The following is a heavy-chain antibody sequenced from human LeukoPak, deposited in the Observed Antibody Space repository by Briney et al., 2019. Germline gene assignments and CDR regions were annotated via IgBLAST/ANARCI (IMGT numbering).Heavy chain of an antibody. CDR1: GGSISSGGYS. D-gene: IGHD5-12*01. J-gene: IGHJ4*02. CDR3: ARGHRSVATTRAYLGPFDY. Sequence: KPSETLSLTCAVSGGSISSGGYSWSWIRQPPGKGLEWIGYIYYSGSTYYNPSLKSRVTISVDTSKNQFSLKLSSVTAADTAVYYCARGHRSVATTRAYLGPFDYWGQGTLVTVSS. V-gene: IGHV4-30-4*07. CDR2: IYYSGST.